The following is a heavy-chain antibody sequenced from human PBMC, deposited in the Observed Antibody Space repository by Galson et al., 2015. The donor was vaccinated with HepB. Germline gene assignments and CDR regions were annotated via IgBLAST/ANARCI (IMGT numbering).Heavy chain of an antibody. D-gene: IGHD1-26*01. CDR1: GFTFSTSW. V-gene: IGHV3-7*03. CDR3: ARALHSGLDY. Sequence: SLRLSCAASGFTFSTSWMTWVRRAPGEGREWVANIKPDGSEQYYVDSVKGRFTISRDHAKNSLYLQMNSLRAEDTAVYYCARALHSGLDYWGQGTLVTVSS. CDR2: IKPDGSEQ. J-gene: IGHJ4*02.